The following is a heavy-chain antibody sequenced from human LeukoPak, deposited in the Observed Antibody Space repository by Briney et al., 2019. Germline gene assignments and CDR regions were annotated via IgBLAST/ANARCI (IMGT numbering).Heavy chain of an antibody. D-gene: IGHD6-13*01. Sequence: SGTLSLTCTVSGGSISSYYWSWIRQPPGKGLEWIGYIYYSGSTNYNPSLKSRVTISVDTSKNQFSLKLSSVTAADTAVYYWARSSIAAAGDFDYWGQGTLVTVSS. CDR2: IYYSGST. V-gene: IGHV4-59*01. CDR1: GGSISSYY. CDR3: ARSSIAAAGDFDY. J-gene: IGHJ4*02.